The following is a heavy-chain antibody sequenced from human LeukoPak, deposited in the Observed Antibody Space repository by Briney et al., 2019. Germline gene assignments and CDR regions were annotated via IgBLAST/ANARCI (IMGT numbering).Heavy chain of an antibody. CDR1: GGSISSSSYY. D-gene: IGHD3-3*01. V-gene: IGHV4-39*07. CDR3: ARGGMGYYDFWSGYYPFRWFDP. CDR2: IYYSGST. Sequence: SETLSLTCTVSGGSISSSSYYWGWIRQPPGKGLEWIGSIYYSGSTYYNPSLKSRVTISVDTSKNQFSLKLSSVTAADTAVYYCARGGMGYYDFWSGYYPFRWFDPWGQGTLVTVSS. J-gene: IGHJ5*02.